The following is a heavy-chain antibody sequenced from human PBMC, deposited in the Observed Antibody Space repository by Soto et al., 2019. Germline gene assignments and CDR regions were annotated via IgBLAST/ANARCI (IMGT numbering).Heavy chain of an antibody. D-gene: IGHD5-18*01. CDR1: GFTVSSNY. Sequence: EVQLVESGGGLVQPGGSLRLSCAASGFTVSSNYMSWVRQAPGTGLAWVSVIYSGGSAYYADSVKGRFTISRDNSKNTLYLQMNSLRAQDTAVYYCARHGYSYGGGYFDYWGQGTLVTVSS. V-gene: IGHV3-66*04. CDR2: IYSGGSA. J-gene: IGHJ4*02. CDR3: ARHGYSYGGGYFDY.